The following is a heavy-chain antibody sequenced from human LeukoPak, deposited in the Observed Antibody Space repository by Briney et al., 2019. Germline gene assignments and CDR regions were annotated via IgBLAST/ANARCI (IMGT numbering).Heavy chain of an antibody. D-gene: IGHD4-11*01. CDR1: GYTFTSYA. CDR3: ARDLTTVSWFDP. CDR2: INAGNGNT. V-gene: IGHV1-3*01. J-gene: IGHJ5*02. Sequence: ASVTVSCKASGYTFTSYAMHWVRQAPGQRLEWMGWINAGNGNTKYSQKFQGRVTITRGTSASTAYMELSSLRSEDTAVYYCARDLTTVSWFDPWGQGTLVTVSS.